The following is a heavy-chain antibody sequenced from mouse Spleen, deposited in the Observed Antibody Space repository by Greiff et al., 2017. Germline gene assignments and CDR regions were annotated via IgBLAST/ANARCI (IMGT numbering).Heavy chain of an antibody. V-gene: IGHV1-62-2*01. CDR1: GYTFPDYA. J-gene: IGHJ2*01. CDR3: ARHEDDYYNFGY. Sequence: VQLQQSGAGLVKPGTSVKLSCKASGYTFPDYAVHWVRQRSGQGLEWIGALYPGRGYLKYNGKFKDKATLTADKSSTTVYLDLSGVTSEDSAVYCCARHEDDYYNFGYWGQGTTLTVSS. D-gene: IGHD1-1*01. CDR2: LYPGRGYL.